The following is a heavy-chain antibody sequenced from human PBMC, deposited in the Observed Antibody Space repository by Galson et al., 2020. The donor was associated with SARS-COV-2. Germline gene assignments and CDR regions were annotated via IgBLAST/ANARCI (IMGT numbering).Heavy chain of an antibody. CDR3: ARDRESSGYWYFDL. V-gene: IGHV3-66*01. Sequence: GESLKISCAASGFTVSSKYMSWVRQAPGKGLEWVSIVYSGGTTSYAGSVKGRFTISRDNSMNTLYLQMNSLRAEDTAVYYCARDRESSGYWYFDLWGRGTLVTVSS. CDR2: VYSGGTT. J-gene: IGHJ2*01. D-gene: IGHD3-22*01. CDR1: GFTVSSKY.